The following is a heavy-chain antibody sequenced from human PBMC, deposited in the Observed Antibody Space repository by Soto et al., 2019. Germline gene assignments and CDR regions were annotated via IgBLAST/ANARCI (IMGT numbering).Heavy chain of an antibody. J-gene: IGHJ6*02. V-gene: IGHV4-34*01. CDR1: GGSFSGYY. D-gene: IGHD2-2*01. CDR2: INHSGST. Sequence: SETLSLTCAVYGGSFSGYYWSWIRQPPGKGLEWIGEINHSGSTNYNPSLKSRVTISVDTSKNQFSLKLSSVTAADTAVYYCARVIVVVPAAILGGMDVWGQGTTVTVSS. CDR3: ARVIVVVPAAILGGMDV.